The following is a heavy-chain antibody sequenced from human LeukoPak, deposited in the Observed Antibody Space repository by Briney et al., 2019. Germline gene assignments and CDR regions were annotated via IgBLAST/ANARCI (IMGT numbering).Heavy chain of an antibody. CDR2: ISADNGKT. CDR3: ARRGYPVYYYYMDV. CDR1: GYTFTSYG. Sequence: GASVKVSCKTSGYTFTSYGISWVRQAPGQGREWMGWISADNGKTNYAQKLQGRVTMTTDTSTTTAYVELRSLRSDDTAVYYCARRGYPVYYYYMDVWGKGTTVTISS. D-gene: IGHD5-12*01. J-gene: IGHJ6*03. V-gene: IGHV1-18*01.